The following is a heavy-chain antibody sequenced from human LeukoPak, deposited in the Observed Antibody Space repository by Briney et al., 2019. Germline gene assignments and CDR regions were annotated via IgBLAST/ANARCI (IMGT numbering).Heavy chain of an antibody. CDR3: ARHLGMVRGTNLDY. CDR1: GGSISSSSSY. D-gene: IGHD3-10*01. J-gene: IGHJ4*02. Sequence: PSETLSLTCTVSGGSISSSSSYWGWIRQPPGKGLEWIGSIYYSGSTYYNPSLKSRVTISVDTSKNQFSLKLSSVTAADTAVYYCARHLGMVRGTNLDYWGQGTLVTVSS. V-gene: IGHV4-39*01. CDR2: IYYSGST.